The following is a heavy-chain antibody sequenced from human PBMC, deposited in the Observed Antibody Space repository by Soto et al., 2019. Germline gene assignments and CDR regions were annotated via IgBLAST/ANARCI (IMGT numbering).Heavy chain of an antibody. D-gene: IGHD6-19*01. V-gene: IGHV1-2*04. CDR3: ARGSSGWTEPYYYYGMDV. CDR1: GYTFTGYY. Sequence: GASVKVSCKASGYTFTGYYMHWVRQAPGQGLEWMGWINPNSGGTNYAQKFQGWVTMTRDTSISTAYMELSRLRSDDTAVYYCARGSSGWTEPYYYYGMDVWGQGTTVTVSS. J-gene: IGHJ6*02. CDR2: INPNSGGT.